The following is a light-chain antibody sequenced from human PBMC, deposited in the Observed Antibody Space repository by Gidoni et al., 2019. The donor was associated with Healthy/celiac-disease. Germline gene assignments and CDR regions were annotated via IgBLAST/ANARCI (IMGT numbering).Light chain of an antibody. V-gene: IGKV1-33*01. CDR2: DAS. CDR1: QDISNY. J-gene: IGKJ5*01. CDR3: QQYDNLPPPT. Sequence: DIQMTQSPSSLSASVGDRVTITCQASQDISNYLNWNQQKPGKAPKLLIYDASNLETGVPSRFSGSGSGTDFTFTISSLQPEDIATYYCQQYDNLPPPTFGQGTRLEIK.